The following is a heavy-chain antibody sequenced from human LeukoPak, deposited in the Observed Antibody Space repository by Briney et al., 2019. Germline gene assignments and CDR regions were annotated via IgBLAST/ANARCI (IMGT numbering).Heavy chain of an antibody. CDR3: ARENYCTNGVCWAFDP. D-gene: IGHD2-8*01. CDR2: IYYTGSS. V-gene: IGHV4-39*07. J-gene: IGHJ5*02. Sequence: PSETLSLTCTVSGGSISSSDYYWGWIRQPPGKGLAWIGNIYYTGSSSYNSSLKSRVTISVDTSKNQFSLQLSSVTAADTAVYYCARENYCTNGVCWAFDPWGQGTLITVSS. CDR1: GGSISSSDYY.